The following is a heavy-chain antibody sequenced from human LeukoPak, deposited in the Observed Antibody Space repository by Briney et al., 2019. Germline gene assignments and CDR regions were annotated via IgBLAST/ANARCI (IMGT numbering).Heavy chain of an antibody. CDR1: GFTFSSYG. V-gene: IGHV3-33*01. Sequence: GGSLRLSCAASGFTFSSYGMHWVRQAPGKGLEWVAVIWYDGSNKYYADSVKGRFTISRDNSKNTLYLQMNSLRAEDTAVYYCARDGLGYCSSTSCPTPFDYWGQGTLVTVSS. CDR2: IWYDGSNK. D-gene: IGHD2-2*01. J-gene: IGHJ4*02. CDR3: ARDGLGYCSSTSCPTPFDY.